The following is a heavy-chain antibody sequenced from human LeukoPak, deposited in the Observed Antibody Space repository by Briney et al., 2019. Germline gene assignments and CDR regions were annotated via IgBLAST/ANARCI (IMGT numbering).Heavy chain of an antibody. CDR2: INPNSGGT. CDR3: ATSIVGATTGSPYAFDI. J-gene: IGHJ3*02. CDR1: GYTFSGYY. Sequence: ASVKVSCKATGYTFSGYYIYWARQAPGQGLEWMGWINPNSGGTNYAQKFQGRVTMTRDTSISTAYMELSRLRSDDTAVYYCATSIVGATTGSPYAFDIWGQGTMVTVSS. D-gene: IGHD1-26*01. V-gene: IGHV1-2*02.